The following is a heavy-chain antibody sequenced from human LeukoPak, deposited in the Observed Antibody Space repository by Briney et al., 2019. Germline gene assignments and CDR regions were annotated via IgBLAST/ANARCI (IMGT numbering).Heavy chain of an antibody. J-gene: IGHJ4*02. D-gene: IGHD1/OR15-1a*01. CDR2: IYYNGYT. Sequence: PSETLSLTCTVSGGSISSYYWSWIRQPPGKGLEWIGYIYYNGYTDYNPSLKSRVTISPHTSKNQFSLKLSSVTATDTAVYYCARDRHWTNDWVFDYWGQGTLVTVSS. V-gene: IGHV4-59*01. CDR3: ARDRHWTNDWVFDY. CDR1: GGSISSYY.